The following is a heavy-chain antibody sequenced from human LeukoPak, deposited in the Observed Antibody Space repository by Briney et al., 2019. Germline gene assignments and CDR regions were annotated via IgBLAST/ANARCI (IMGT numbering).Heavy chain of an antibody. D-gene: IGHD5-12*01. CDR3: ARANLVATKHFDY. Sequence: GGSLRLSCAASGFTFSSYSMNWVRQAPGKGPEWVSSISSSSSYIYYADSVKGRFTISRDNAKNSLYLQMNSLRAEDTAVYYCARANLVATKHFDYWGQGTLVTVSS. J-gene: IGHJ4*02. V-gene: IGHV3-21*01. CDR1: GFTFSSYS. CDR2: ISSSSSYI.